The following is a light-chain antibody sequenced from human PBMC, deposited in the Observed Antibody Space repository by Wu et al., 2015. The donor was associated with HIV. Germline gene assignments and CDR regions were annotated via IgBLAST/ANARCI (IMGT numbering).Light chain of an antibody. CDR1: QSMSSTY. J-gene: IGKJ2*03. CDR3: QQYGSSPYS. CDR2: GSS. V-gene: IGKV3-20*01. Sequence: EIVLTQSPGTLSVSPGERATLSCRASQSMSSTYLAWYQQKPGQAPRLLIYGSSRRATGIPDRFSGSGSGTDFTLAISRLEPEDFAVYYCQQYGSSPYSFGQGTKLEIK.